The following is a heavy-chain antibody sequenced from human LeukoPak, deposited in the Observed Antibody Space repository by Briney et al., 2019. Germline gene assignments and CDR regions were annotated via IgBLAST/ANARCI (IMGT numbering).Heavy chain of an antibody. D-gene: IGHD4-11*01. Sequence: SETLSLTCTVSGDSIITGDYSWSWIRQPPGKGLEWIGYIYYSGSTYYNPSLKSRVTISVDTSKNQFSLKLSSVTAADTAVYYCARGYRGNYYYYYYLDVWGKGTTVTVSS. J-gene: IGHJ6*03. CDR3: ARGYRGNYYYYYYLDV. V-gene: IGHV4-30-4*08. CDR2: IYYSGST. CDR1: GDSIITGDYS.